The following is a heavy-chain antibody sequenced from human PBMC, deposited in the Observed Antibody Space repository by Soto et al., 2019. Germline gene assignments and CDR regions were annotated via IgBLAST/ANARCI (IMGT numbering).Heavy chain of an antibody. D-gene: IGHD2-2*02. J-gene: IGHJ4*02. CDR2: ANPSSGNT. CDR1: GYTFGSYD. Sequence: ASVKVSFKASGYTFGSYDINWVRQAAGQGLEWLGWANPSSGNTGYAQKFQGRVTMTRDTSITTAYMELSSLRSEDTAVYFCARSPACGTCYTDLDFWGQGTLVTVSS. CDR3: ARSPACGTCYTDLDF. V-gene: IGHV1-8*01.